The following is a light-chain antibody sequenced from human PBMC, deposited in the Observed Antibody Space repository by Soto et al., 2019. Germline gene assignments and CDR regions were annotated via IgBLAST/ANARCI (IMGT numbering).Light chain of an antibody. CDR2: GAS. V-gene: IGKV3-20*01. CDR1: QSVTGSY. CDR3: QQYGNSAIT. Sequence: EIVLTQSPGTLSLSPGDRATLSCRASQSVTGSYLAWYQQKPGQAPRLLIYGASNRATGIPDRFSGSGSGTDFILTISRLEPEDFAVHYCQQYGNSAITFGQGTRLEIK. J-gene: IGKJ5*01.